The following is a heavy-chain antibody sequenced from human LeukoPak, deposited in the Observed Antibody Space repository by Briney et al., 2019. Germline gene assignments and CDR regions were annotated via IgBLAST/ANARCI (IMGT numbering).Heavy chain of an antibody. Sequence: PSETLSLTCTVSGGSISSSSYYWGWIRQPPGTGLEWIGSIYYSGSTYYNPSLKSRVTISVDTSKNQFSLKLSSVTAADTAVYYCARHFCSSTSCYAPFDYWGQGTLVTVSS. CDR1: GGSISSSSYY. D-gene: IGHD2-2*01. V-gene: IGHV4-39*01. CDR3: ARHFCSSTSCYAPFDY. J-gene: IGHJ4*02. CDR2: IYYSGST.